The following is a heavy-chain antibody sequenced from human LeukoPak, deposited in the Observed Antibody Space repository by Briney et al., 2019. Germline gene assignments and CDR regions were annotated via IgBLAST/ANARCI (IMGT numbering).Heavy chain of an antibody. J-gene: IGHJ1*01. CDR3: ARALLMTVGAFGEYFQH. V-gene: IGHV4-39*07. D-gene: IGHD1-26*01. CDR2: IYYSGST. Sequence: PSETLSLTCTVSGGSISSSSYYWGWIRQPPGKGLEWIGSIYYSGSTYYNPSLKSRVTISVDTSKNQFSLKLSSVTAADTAVYYCARALLMTVGAFGEYFQHWGQGTLVTVSS. CDR1: GGSISSSSYY.